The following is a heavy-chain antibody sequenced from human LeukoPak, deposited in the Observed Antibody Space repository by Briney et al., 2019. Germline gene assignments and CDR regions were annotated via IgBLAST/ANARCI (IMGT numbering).Heavy chain of an antibody. CDR3: VRGPDSSSRWDY. D-gene: IGHD6-13*01. J-gene: IGHJ4*02. Sequence: GASVKVSCKPFGYTFSSYGISWVRQAPGQGLEWVGWISGYSGNTAYGQKFQGRVTMTTDTSTNTAYMEVRSLRSDDTAVYYCVRGPDSSSRWDYWGQGTLVTVSS. CDR1: GYTFSSYG. CDR2: ISGYSGNT. V-gene: IGHV1-18*01.